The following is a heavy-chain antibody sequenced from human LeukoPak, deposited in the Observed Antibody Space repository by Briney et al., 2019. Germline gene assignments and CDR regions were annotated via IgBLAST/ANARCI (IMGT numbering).Heavy chain of an antibody. CDR3: ARVPYGDYPDY. CDR1: GFTVSSNY. D-gene: IGHD4-17*01. CDR2: IYSGGST. V-gene: IGHV3-53*01. J-gene: IGHJ4*02. Sequence: PGGSLRLSCAASGFTVSSNYMSWVRQAPGKGLEWVSVIYSGGSTYYADSVKGRFTISRDNSKDTLYLQMNSLRAEDTAVYYCARVPYGDYPDYWGQGTLVTVSS.